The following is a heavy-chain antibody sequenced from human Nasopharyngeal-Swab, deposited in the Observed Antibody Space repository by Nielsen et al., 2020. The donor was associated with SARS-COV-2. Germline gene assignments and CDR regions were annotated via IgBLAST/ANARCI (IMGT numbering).Heavy chain of an antibody. Sequence: LRLSCAVSGGSISSGGYSWSWIRQPPGKGLEWIGYIYDSGSTYYNPTLESRVTISVDTSKNQFSLKLSSVTAADTAVYYCARMRIAVAGFDYWGQGTLVTVSS. J-gene: IGHJ4*02. CDR3: ARMRIAVAGFDY. CDR1: GGSISSGGYS. D-gene: IGHD6-19*01. V-gene: IGHV4-30-4*07. CDR2: IYDSGST.